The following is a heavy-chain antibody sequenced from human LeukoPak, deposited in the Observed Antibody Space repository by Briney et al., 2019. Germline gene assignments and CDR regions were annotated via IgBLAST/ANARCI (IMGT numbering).Heavy chain of an antibody. J-gene: IGHJ4*02. CDR2: ISYDGTIK. D-gene: IGHD3-10*01. CDR1: GFTFSNYS. Sequence: GGSLRLAWAAAGFTFSNYSMHWVRQAPGKGLEWVAAISYDGTIKKYADSGKGRFTISRDNSKNTLHLEVSSLRAEEQAVYFCARGRIVKKFGFDYWGQGSRVTVSS. V-gene: IGHV3-30*15. CDR3: ARGRIVKKFGFDY.